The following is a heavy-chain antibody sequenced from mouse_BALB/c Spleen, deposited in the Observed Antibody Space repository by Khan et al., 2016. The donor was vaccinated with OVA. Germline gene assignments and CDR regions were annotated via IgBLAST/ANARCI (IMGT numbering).Heavy chain of an antibody. CDR1: GISITSGNYR. J-gene: IGHJ1*01. CDR2: IYYSGTV. CDR3: ARDYGSLYWYFDV. Sequence: QLEESGPGLVKPSQTVSLTCTVTGISITSGNYRWSWIRQFPGNKLEWIGNIYYSGTVTYNPSLTSRTTITRDTSKNQFFLAMNSLTAEDTCTYYVARDYGSLYWYFDVWGAGTTVTVSS. V-gene: IGHV3-5*02. D-gene: IGHD1-1*01.